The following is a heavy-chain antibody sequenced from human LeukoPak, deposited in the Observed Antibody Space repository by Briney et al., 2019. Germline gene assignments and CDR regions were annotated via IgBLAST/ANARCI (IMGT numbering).Heavy chain of an antibody. V-gene: IGHV6-1*01. CDR2: TYYGSKWYD. CDR3: AGDLGTSGWYTFDF. Sequence: SQTLSLTCAISGDSVSSKNGAWNWIRQSPSRGLEWLGRTYYGSKWYDEYADSVKGRVTISPDTSKNQFSLHVYSVTPEDTAVYYCAGDLGTSGWYTFDFWGQGTLVTVSS. D-gene: IGHD6-19*01. J-gene: IGHJ5*01. CDR1: GDSVSSKNGA.